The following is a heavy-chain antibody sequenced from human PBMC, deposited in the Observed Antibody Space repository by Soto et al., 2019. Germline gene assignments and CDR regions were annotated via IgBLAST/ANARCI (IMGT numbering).Heavy chain of an antibody. Sequence: PSETLSLTCTVSGGSISSGDHYWGWIRQHPERGLEWIGYIDNSGITYDNPSLKSRVAMSVDTSQNQFSLKLRSVTAADTAVYYCARNYSNYGHYFDSWGQGTLVTVSS. CDR1: GGSISSGDHY. V-gene: IGHV4-31*03. CDR3: ARNYSNYGHYFDS. D-gene: IGHD4-4*01. CDR2: IDNSGIT. J-gene: IGHJ4*02.